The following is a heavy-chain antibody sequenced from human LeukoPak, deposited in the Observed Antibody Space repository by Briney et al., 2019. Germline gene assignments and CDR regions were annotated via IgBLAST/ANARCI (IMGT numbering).Heavy chain of an antibody. Sequence: GASVKVSCKASGYTFTSFDINWVRQAPGQGLEWMGWMDYNSGNTGYAQKFQGRVIMTRNISISTAYMELSSLRSEDTAVYYCASGSGYSYGWEYWGQGTLVTVSS. CDR1: GYTFTSFD. V-gene: IGHV1-8*01. CDR2: MDYNSGNT. J-gene: IGHJ4*02. CDR3: ASGSGYSYGWEY. D-gene: IGHD5-18*01.